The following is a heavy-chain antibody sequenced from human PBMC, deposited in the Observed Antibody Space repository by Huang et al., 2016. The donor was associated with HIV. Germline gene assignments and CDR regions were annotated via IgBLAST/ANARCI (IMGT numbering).Heavy chain of an antibody. J-gene: IGHJ4*02. CDR1: GYSFTTYA. Sequence: QVQLVQSGAEVKKPGASVKVSCKASGYSFTTYALHWVRQAPGHRLEWLGWINPGNCNTNYSQKCQGRVTITRDRSASTVYMEVSSLTFEDTAVYYCAREFVIFGAPLWPAYWGQGTLISVSS. CDR3: AREFVIFGAPLWPAY. D-gene: IGHD2-21*01. V-gene: IGHV1-3*01. CDR2: INPGNCNT.